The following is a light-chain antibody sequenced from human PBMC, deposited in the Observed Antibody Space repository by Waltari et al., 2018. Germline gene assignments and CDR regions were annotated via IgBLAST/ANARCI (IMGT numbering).Light chain of an antibody. CDR2: LDS. V-gene: IGKV2-28*01. CDR1: QSLLHRNGFNY. J-gene: IGKJ5*01. CDR3: MQALQTPIT. Sequence: DIVMTQSPLFLPVTPGEPASISCSSRQSLLHRNGFNYVDWYLQKPGQSPQLLIYLDSNRASGVPDRFSGSGSRTDFTLKISRVEAEDVGIYYCMQALQTPITFGQGTRLEIK.